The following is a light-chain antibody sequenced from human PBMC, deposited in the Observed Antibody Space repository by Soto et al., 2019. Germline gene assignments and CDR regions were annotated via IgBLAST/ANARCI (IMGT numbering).Light chain of an antibody. V-gene: IGKV1-5*03. Sequence: DIQMTQSPSTLSGSVGARVTITCRASQTISSWLAWYQQKPGKAPKLLIYKASTLKSGVPSRFRGSGSGTEFTLTISSLQPDDFATYYCQHYNRYSEAFGQGTKVELK. CDR3: QHYNRYSEA. CDR1: QTISSW. J-gene: IGKJ1*01. CDR2: KAS.